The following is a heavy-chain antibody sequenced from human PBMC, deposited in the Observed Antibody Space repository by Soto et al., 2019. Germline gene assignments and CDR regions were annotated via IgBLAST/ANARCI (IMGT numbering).Heavy chain of an antibody. J-gene: IGHJ3*01. V-gene: IGHV3-21*01. CDR3: ARDRCRTGSCYQIYALDL. D-gene: IGHD2-15*01. CDR1: GFNFSSYT. Sequence: EVQLVESGGGLVKPGGSLRLSCAASGFNFSSYTMNWVRQAPGKGLEWVSSISAGNRYIYYADSVRGRLIISRDDATNSLYLKMTRLRDEDTAIYYCARDRCRTGSCYQIYALDLWGQGTMVTVSS. CDR2: ISAGNRYI.